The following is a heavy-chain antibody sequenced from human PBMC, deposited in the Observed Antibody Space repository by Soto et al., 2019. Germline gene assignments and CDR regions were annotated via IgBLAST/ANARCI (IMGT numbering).Heavy chain of an antibody. CDR1: GGTFSRYA. CDR3: ASAPSSGSRFYYYGMDV. Sequence: SVKVSFKASGGTFSRYAISWLRQAPGQGLEWMGWIIPIFGTANYAQKFQGRVTIPADESTSTAYMELRSLRSEDTAVYYCASAPSSGSRFYYYGMDVWGQGTTVTVSS. V-gene: IGHV1-69*13. J-gene: IGHJ6*02. D-gene: IGHD3-10*01. CDR2: IIPIFGTA.